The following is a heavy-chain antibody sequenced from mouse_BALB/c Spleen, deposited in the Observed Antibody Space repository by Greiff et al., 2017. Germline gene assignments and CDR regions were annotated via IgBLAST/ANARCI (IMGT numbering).Heavy chain of an antibody. J-gene: IGHJ4*01. Sequence: VKLQQSGAELARPGASVKLSCKASGYTFTDYYINWVKQRTGQGLEWIGEIYPGSGNTYYNEKFKGKATLTADKSSSTAYMQLSSLTSEDSAVYFCARRVPPYAMDYWGQGTSVTVSS. V-gene: IGHV1-77*01. CDR1: GYTFTDYY. D-gene: IGHD5-1*01. CDR2: IYPGSGNT. CDR3: ARRVPPYAMDY.